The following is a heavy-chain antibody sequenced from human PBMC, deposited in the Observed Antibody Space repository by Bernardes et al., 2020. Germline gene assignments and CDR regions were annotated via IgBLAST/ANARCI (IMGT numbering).Heavy chain of an antibody. V-gene: IGHV1-2*02. CDR1: GYTFSDYY. Sequence: ASVKVSCTASGYTFSDYYIHWLRQAPGQGLEWMGWISPKSGATNHAQKFQGRLTMTRDTSISTAYMELSRLRSDDTAVYYCARTFYYDRGGDSLFDFWGQGTPVTVSS. D-gene: IGHD2-21*01. CDR3: ARTFYYDRGGDSLFDF. CDR2: ISPKSGAT. J-gene: IGHJ4*02.